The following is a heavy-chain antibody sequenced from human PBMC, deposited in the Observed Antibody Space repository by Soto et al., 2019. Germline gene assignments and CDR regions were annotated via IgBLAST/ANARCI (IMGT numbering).Heavy chain of an antibody. V-gene: IGHV3-72*01. CDR2: TRNKANSYSP. D-gene: IGHD1-26*01. Sequence: EVQLVESGGGLVQPGGSLRLSCAASGFTFSDYYMDWVRQVPGKGLERVGRTRNKANSYSPEYAPSVKGRFTISRHDLEDSMYLQMNSLKTEDTAVYYCARDTGGSYDYWGQGALVTVSS. J-gene: IGHJ4*02. CDR1: GFTFSDYY. CDR3: ARDTGGSYDY.